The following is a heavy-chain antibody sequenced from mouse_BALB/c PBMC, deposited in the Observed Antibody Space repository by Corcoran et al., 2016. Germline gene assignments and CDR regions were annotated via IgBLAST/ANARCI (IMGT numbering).Heavy chain of an antibody. D-gene: IGHD1-1*01. CDR1: GYSFTGYY. Sequence: EVQLQQSGPELVKPGASVKISCKASGYSFTGYYMHWVKQSHVKSLEWIGRINPYNGATSYNQNFKDKASLTVDKSSSTAYMELHSLTSEDSAVHYCARDYGSSYYAMDYWGQGTSVTVSS. CDR3: ARDYGSSYYAMDY. J-gene: IGHJ4*01. CDR2: INPYNGAT. V-gene: IGHV1-26*01.